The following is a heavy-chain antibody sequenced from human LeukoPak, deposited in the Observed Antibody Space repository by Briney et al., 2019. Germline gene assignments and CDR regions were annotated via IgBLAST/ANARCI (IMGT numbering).Heavy chain of an antibody. J-gene: IGHJ4*02. Sequence: ASVKVSCKASGYTFTGYYMHWVRQAPGQGLEWMGWINPNSGGTNYAQKFQGRVTMARDTSISTAYMELSRLRSDDTAVYYCARVSYGDYVWGHMNWGQGTLVTVSS. D-gene: IGHD4-17*01. CDR2: INPNSGGT. V-gene: IGHV1-2*02. CDR3: ARVSYGDYVWGHMN. CDR1: GYTFTGYY.